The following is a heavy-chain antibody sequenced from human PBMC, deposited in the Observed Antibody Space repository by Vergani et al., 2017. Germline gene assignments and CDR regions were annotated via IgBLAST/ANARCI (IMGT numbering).Heavy chain of an antibody. Sequence: EVELVQSGPEMRKPGESLKISCKGSEYSFGNYWIGWLRQMPGKGLEWMGIIYPADSDTRYSPSFQGQVTISADKSISTAFLQWDSLKASDTALYYCARHTTYTASWGQGTRVTVSS. CDR2: IYPADSDT. CDR3: ARHTTYTAS. CDR1: EYSFGNYW. J-gene: IGHJ5*02. D-gene: IGHD1-1*01. V-gene: IGHV5-51*01.